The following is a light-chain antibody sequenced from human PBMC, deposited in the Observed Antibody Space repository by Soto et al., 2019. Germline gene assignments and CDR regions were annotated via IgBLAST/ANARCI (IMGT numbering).Light chain of an antibody. CDR3: SSYTRTTTFVV. Sequence: QSALTQPPSASGSPGQSVTISCTGTSSDVGGYNYVSWYQQHPGKAPKLMIYEVSKRPSGVPDRFSGSKSGNTASLTVSGLQAEDEAYYYCSSYTRTTTFVVFGGGTKLTVL. CDR1: SSDVGGYNY. J-gene: IGLJ3*02. V-gene: IGLV2-8*01. CDR2: EVS.